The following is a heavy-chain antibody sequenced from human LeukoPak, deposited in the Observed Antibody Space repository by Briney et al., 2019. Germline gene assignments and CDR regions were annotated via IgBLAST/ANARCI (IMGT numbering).Heavy chain of an antibody. J-gene: IGHJ6*02. Sequence: GASVKVSCKVSGYTLTELSMHWVRQAPGKGLEWMGGFDPEDGETIYAQKFQGRVTMTEDTSTDTAYMELSSLRSDDSAVYYCARAPSSFIAVAGYYYYYGMDVWGQGTTVTVSS. V-gene: IGHV1-24*01. D-gene: IGHD6-19*01. CDR2: FDPEDGET. CDR3: ARAPSSFIAVAGYYYYYGMDV. CDR1: GYTLTELS.